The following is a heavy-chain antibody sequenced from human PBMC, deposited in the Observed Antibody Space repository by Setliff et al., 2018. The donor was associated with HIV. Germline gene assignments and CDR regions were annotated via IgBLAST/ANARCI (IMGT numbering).Heavy chain of an antibody. CDR3: SRQGYLGSGNPIPFDY. Sequence: PSETLSLTCNVSGGSINSYYWSWIRQHPGKGLEWIGYIYYSGSTSYNPSLKSRLILSIDTSAGRFSLKLKSVAATDTAVYYCSRQGYLGSGNPIPFDYWGPGTLVTVSS. D-gene: IGHD3-10*01. J-gene: IGHJ4*02. CDR2: IYYSGST. CDR1: GGSINSYY. V-gene: IGHV4-59*08.